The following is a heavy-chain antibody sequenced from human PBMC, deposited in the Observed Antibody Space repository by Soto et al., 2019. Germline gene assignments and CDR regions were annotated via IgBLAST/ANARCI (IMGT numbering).Heavy chain of an antibody. Sequence: PGGSLRLSCAASGFRFYYYWMSWVRQAPGKGLEWVANIKQDGSEGYYVDSVKGRFTISRDNAKNSLYLQMNSLRAEDTAVYYCARGGSSTRFMDYWGQGTPVTVSS. D-gene: IGHD2-2*01. CDR3: ARGGSSTRFMDY. CDR2: IKQDGSEG. J-gene: IGHJ4*02. V-gene: IGHV3-7*03. CDR1: GFRFYYYW.